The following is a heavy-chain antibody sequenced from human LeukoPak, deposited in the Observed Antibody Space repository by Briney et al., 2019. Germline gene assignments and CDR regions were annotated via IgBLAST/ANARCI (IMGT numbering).Heavy chain of an antibody. CDR3: ARGRHDITMIVVVMTSVSYYLDV. D-gene: IGHD3-22*01. V-gene: IGHV4-34*01. CDR2: INPSGST. CDR1: GGSFSGYH. Sequence: PSETLSLTCAVYGGSFSGYHWTWIRQSPGKGLEWIGDINPSGSTYYNPSLKSRLTISVDASKNQFSLKLRSVTAADTAVYYCARGRHDITMIVVVMTSVSYYLDVWGKGTTVTVS. J-gene: IGHJ6*03.